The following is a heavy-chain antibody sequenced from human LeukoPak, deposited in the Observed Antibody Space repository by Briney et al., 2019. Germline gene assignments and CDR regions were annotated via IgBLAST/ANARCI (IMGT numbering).Heavy chain of an antibody. Sequence: GGSLRLSCAASGFTFSDYYMTWIRQAPGKGLEWVSCISSSGSTIFYADSVKGRFTTSRDNAKNSLSLQLNSLRVEDTAVYYRARGHYDVLAASYKWTPDYWGQGTLVTVSS. D-gene: IGHD3-9*01. CDR1: GFTFSDYY. CDR3: ARGHYDVLAASYKWTPDY. CDR2: ISSSGSTI. J-gene: IGHJ4*02. V-gene: IGHV3-11*04.